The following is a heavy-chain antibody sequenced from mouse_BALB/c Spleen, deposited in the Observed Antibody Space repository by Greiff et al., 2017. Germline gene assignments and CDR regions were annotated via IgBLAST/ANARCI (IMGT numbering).Heavy chain of an antibody. CDR2: IWAGGST. CDR3: ASYYDYDVAY. V-gene: IGHV2-9*02. Sequence: VKLVESGPGLVAPSQSLSITCTVSGFSLTSYGVHWVRQPPGKGLEWLGVIWAGGSTNYNSALMSRLSISKDNSKSQVFLKMNSLQTDDTAMYYCASYYDYDVAYWGQGTLVTVSA. J-gene: IGHJ3*01. CDR1: GFSLTSYG. D-gene: IGHD2-4*01.